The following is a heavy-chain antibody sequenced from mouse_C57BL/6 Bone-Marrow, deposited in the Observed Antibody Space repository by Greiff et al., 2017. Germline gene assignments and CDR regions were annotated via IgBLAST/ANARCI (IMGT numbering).Heavy chain of an antibody. V-gene: IGHV1-55*01. CDR1: GYTFTSYW. Sequence: VQLQQPGAELVKPGASVKMSCKASGYTFTSYWITWVKQRPGQGLEWIGDIYPTSGRTNYNEKFKSKAILTVDTSSNTAYMQLSSLTSEASAVLYGASSGPLGRSFDYWGQGTTLTVSS. CDR2: IYPTSGRT. CDR3: ASSGPLGRSFDY. J-gene: IGHJ2*01. D-gene: IGHD4-1*01.